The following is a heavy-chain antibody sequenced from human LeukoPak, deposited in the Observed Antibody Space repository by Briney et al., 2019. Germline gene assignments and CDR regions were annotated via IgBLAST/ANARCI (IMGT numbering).Heavy chain of an antibody. CDR2: ISYDGSNK. J-gene: IGHJ4*02. Sequence: GGSLRLSCAASGFTFSSYAMHWVRQAPGKGLEWVAVISYDGSNKYYADSVKGRFTISRDNSKNTLYLQMNSLRAEDTAVYYCARGTEHSPGYFDYWGQGTLATVSS. CDR3: ARGTEHSPGYFDY. V-gene: IGHV3-30*01. D-gene: IGHD3/OR15-3a*01. CDR1: GFTFSSYA.